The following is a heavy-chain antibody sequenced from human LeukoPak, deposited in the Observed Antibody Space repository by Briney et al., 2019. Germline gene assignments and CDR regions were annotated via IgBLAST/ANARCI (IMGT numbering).Heavy chain of an antibody. V-gene: IGHV3-66*01. CDR3: ASRDPMVRGVRGYYYMDV. CDR2: IYSGGST. CDR1: GFTVSSNY. D-gene: IGHD3-10*01. Sequence: TGGSLRLSCAASGFTVSSNYMNWVRQAPGKGLEWVSVIYSGGSTYYADSVKGRFTISRDNSKNTLYLQMNSLRAEDTAVYYCASRDPMVRGVRGYYYMDVWGKGTTVTISS. J-gene: IGHJ6*03.